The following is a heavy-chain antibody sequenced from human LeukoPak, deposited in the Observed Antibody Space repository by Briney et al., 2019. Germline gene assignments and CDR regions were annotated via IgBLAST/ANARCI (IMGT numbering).Heavy chain of an antibody. D-gene: IGHD1-26*01. J-gene: IGHJ4*02. V-gene: IGHV4-34*01. Sequence: SETLTLTCAVYGGSFSGYYWSWIRQPPGKGLEWIGEINHSGSTDYNPSLKSRVTISVDTSKNQFSLKLSSVTAADTAVYYCARGRRSYYNYWGQGTLVTVSS. CDR3: ARGRRSYYNY. CDR1: GGSFSGYY. CDR2: INHSGST.